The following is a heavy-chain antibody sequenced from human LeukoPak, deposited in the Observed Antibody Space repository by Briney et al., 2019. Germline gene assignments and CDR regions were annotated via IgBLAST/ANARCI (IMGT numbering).Heavy chain of an antibody. V-gene: IGHV3-74*01. CDR2: INSDGSST. Sequence: PGGSLRLSCAVSGSTITNYYMHWVRQAPGKGLVWVSRINSDGSSTAYADSVKGRFTTSRDNAKNMLYLQTNSLRAEDTAMYYCLMYTNGWNWGQGTLVTVSS. D-gene: IGHD6-19*01. J-gene: IGHJ4*02. CDR3: LMYTNGWN. CDR1: GSTITNYY.